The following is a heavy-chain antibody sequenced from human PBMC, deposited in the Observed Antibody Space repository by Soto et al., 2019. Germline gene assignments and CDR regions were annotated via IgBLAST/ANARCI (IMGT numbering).Heavy chain of an antibody. CDR2: IHPSDGST. Sequence: GPSVKVSCKASGYTFTSYYMHWVRQAPGQGLEWMGIIHPSDGSTSYAQEFQGRVTMTRDTSTSTVYMEVSSLISGDTAVYYCARSSSSIDYWGQGTPVTVSS. D-gene: IGHD6-13*01. CDR1: GYTFTSYY. CDR3: ARSSSSIDY. V-gene: IGHV1-46*01. J-gene: IGHJ4*02.